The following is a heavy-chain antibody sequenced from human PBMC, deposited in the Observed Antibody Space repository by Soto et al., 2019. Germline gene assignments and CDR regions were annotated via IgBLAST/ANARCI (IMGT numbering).Heavy chain of an antibody. Sequence: QVQLVESGGGVVQPGRSLRLSCAASGFTFSSYAMHWVRQAPGKGLEWVAVISYDGSNKYYADSVKGRFTISRDNSKNTPYLQMNSLKAEDTPVNYLAREGPGVCYYVIIGAGSFDYWGQGTLVTVSS. CDR1: GFTFSSYA. V-gene: IGHV3-30-3*01. CDR3: AREGPGVCYYVIIGAGSFDY. D-gene: IGHD6-19*01. CDR2: ISYDGSNK. J-gene: IGHJ4*02.